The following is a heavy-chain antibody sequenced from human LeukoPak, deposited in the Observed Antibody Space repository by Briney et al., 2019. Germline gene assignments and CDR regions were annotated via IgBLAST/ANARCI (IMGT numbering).Heavy chain of an antibody. J-gene: IGHJ6*02. CDR3: AREAVMPVAPVKIGTSDRPLYEYYGLDV. CDR1: GFTFSRYW. Sequence: GGSLRLSCAASGFTFSRYWISWVGQAPGKGLEWVASIKTDGSEKYYVDSVKGRFTISRDNAKNSLYLQMNSLRAEDTAVYYCAREAVMPVAPVKIGTSDRPLYEYYGLDVWGQGTTVTVS. V-gene: IGHV3-7*01. CDR2: IKTDGSEK. D-gene: IGHD1/OR15-1a*01.